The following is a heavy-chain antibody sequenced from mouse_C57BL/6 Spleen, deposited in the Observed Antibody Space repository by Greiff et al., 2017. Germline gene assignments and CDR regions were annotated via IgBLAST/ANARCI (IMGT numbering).Heavy chain of an antibody. J-gene: IGHJ2*01. CDR2: IHPNSGST. V-gene: IGHV1-64*01. Sequence: QVHVKQSGPELVKPGASVKISCKASGYAFSSSWMNWVKQRPGKGLEWIGMIHPNSGSTNYNEKFKSKATLTVDKSSSTAYMQLSSLTSEDSAVYYCARPAGYWGQGTTLTVSS. CDR3: ARPAGY. CDR1: GYAFSSSW.